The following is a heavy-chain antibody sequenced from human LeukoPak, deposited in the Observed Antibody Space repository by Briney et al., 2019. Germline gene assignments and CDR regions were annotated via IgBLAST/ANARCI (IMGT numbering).Heavy chain of an antibody. CDR1: GYTFTGYY. D-gene: IGHD3-10*01. J-gene: IGHJ6*03. V-gene: IGHV1-2*06. CDR2: INPNSGGT. Sequence: ASVKVSCKASGYTFTGYYMHWVRQAPGQGLEWMGRINPNSGGTNYAQKFQGRVTMTRDTSISTVYMELSRLRSDDTAVYYCARGYGVFYYYYYYMDVRGKGTTVTVSS. CDR3: ARGYGVFYYYYYYMDV.